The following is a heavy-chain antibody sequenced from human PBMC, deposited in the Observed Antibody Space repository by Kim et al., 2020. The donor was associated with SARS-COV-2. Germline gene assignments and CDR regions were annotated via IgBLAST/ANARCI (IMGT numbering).Heavy chain of an antibody. J-gene: IGHJ4*02. V-gene: IGHV4-34*01. CDR3: ARFPRDYSDYVFDC. D-gene: IGHD4-17*01. Sequence: NPPLKSRGTISVDTSKNQFSLKLSSVTAADSAVYYCARFPRDYSDYVFDCWGQATLVTVSS.